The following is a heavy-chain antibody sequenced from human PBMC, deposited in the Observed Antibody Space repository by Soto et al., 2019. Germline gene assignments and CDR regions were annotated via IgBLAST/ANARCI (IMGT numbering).Heavy chain of an antibody. D-gene: IGHD1-1*01. V-gene: IGHV1-8*01. Sequence: QVQLVQSGAEVKKPGASVKVSCKASGYTFTSYDINWVRQATGQGLEWKGWMNPNSGNTGYAQKCQGRVTMTRNTSISTAYMELSSLRSEDTAVYYCARSPEYGTYYYYYYMDVWGKGTTVTVSS. CDR3: ARSPEYGTYYYYYYMDV. J-gene: IGHJ6*03. CDR2: MNPNSGNT. CDR1: GYTFTSYD.